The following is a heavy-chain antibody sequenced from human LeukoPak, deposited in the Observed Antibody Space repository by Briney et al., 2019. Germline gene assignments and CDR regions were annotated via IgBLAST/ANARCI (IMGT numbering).Heavy chain of an antibody. J-gene: IGHJ4*02. CDR2: ISSSSSTI. CDR1: GFTFSSYN. V-gene: IGHV3-48*01. D-gene: IGHD2-15*01. CDR3: ARGRSGGYFDY. Sequence: GGSLRLSCAASGFTFSSYNINWVRQAPGKGLEWVSYISSSSSTIYYADSVKGRFTISRDNSKNTLYLQMNSLRAEDTAVYYCARGRSGGYFDYWGQGTLVTVSS.